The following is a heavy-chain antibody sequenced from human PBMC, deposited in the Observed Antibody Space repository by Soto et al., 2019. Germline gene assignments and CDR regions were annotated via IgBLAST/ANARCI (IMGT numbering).Heavy chain of an antibody. J-gene: IGHJ4*02. CDR3: AKDMGARSGSYSPFDY. CDR1: GFTFDDYA. V-gene: IGHV3-9*01. D-gene: IGHD1-26*01. CDR2: ISWNSGSI. Sequence: GGSLRLSCAASGFTFDDYAMHWVRQAPGKGLEWVSGISWNSGSIGYADSVKGRFTISRDNAKNSLYLQMNSLRAEDTALYYCAKDMGARSGSYSPFDYWGQGTLVTVSS.